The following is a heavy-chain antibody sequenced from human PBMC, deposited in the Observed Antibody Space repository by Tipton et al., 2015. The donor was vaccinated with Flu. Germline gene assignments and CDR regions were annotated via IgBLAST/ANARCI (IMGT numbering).Heavy chain of an antibody. CDR2: MSYSGTT. V-gene: IGHV4-59*08. CDR3: ARGPQVPVWPYYYGMDV. D-gene: IGHD2-2*01. CDR1: GGSIGSYY. Sequence: TLSLTCAVSGGSIGSYYWSWIRQPPGKGLEWIGYMSYSGTTNYNPSLKGRVTISVDTSKNQLSLKLTSVTAADTAVFYCARGPQVPVWPYYYGMDVWGQGTTVTVSS. J-gene: IGHJ6*02.